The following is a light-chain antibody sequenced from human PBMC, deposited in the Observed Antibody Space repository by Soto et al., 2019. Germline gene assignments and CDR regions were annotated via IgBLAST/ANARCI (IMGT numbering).Light chain of an antibody. J-gene: IGKJ1*01. CDR2: DAS. CDR3: EQYDNQQWT. CDR1: QSVRDSH. V-gene: IGKV3-20*01. Sequence: EIVLTQSPGTLSSSPGGRVTLSCRASQSVRDSHLAWFQQKPGQAPRLLIYDASRRATGIPDRFSGSGSGTEFTLTISRLEPEDVAVYYSEQYDNQQWTFGQGTKVEIK.